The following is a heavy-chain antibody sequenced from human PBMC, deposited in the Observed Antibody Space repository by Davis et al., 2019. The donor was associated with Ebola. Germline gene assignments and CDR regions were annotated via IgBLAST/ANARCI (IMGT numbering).Heavy chain of an antibody. J-gene: IGHJ4*02. CDR1: GGSFSGYY. Sequence: SETLSLTCAVYGGSFSGYYWSWIRQPPGKGLEWIGEINHSGSTNYNPSLKSRVTISVDTSKNQFSLKLSSVTAADTAVYYCASVSGSYPEFDYWGQGTLVTVSS. V-gene: IGHV4-34*01. CDR3: ASVSGSYPEFDY. CDR2: INHSGST. D-gene: IGHD1-26*01.